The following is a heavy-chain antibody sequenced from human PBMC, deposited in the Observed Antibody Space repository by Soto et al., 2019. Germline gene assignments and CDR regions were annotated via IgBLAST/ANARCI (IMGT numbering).Heavy chain of an antibody. Sequence: EVQLVKSGGGLVQPGGSLRLSCAASGFTFSSYWMSWVRQAPGKGLEWVANIKPDGSDSYYVDSVKGRFTISRDNAKNSLYLQINSLRVEDTAVYYCAREDGWDLQDYWCQGTLVTVSS. J-gene: IGHJ4*01. CDR3: AREDGWDLQDY. D-gene: IGHD1-26*01. V-gene: IGHV3-7*05. CDR1: GFTFSSYW. CDR2: IKPDGSDS.